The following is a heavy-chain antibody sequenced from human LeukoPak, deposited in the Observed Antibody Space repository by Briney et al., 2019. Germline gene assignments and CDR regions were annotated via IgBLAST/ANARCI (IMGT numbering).Heavy chain of an antibody. CDR2: INPSGGST. V-gene: IGHV1-46*01. D-gene: IGHD1-26*01. CDR3: ARDRAYSGSYISLGTGPQNAFDI. Sequence: ASVTVSCKASGYTFTSYYMHWVRQAPGQGLEWMGIINPSGGSTSYAQKFQGRVTMTRDTSTSTVYMELSSLRSEDTAVYYCARDRAYSGSYISLGTGPQNAFDIWGQGTMVTVSS. CDR1: GYTFTSYY. J-gene: IGHJ3*02.